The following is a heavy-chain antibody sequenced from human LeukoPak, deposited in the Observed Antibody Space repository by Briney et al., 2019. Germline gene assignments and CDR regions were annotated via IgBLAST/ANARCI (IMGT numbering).Heavy chain of an antibody. D-gene: IGHD5-18*01. CDR1: GGSISNHY. V-gene: IGHV4-59*08. CDR3: ARVGSHAMVLEY. J-gene: IGHJ4*02. CDR2: IYYSGST. Sequence: PSETLSLTCTVSGGSISNHYWSWIRQPPGKGLEWIGYIYYSGSTNYNPSLKSRVIISVDTPKNQFSLKLSSVTAADTAVYYCARVGSHAMVLEYWGQGTLVTVTS.